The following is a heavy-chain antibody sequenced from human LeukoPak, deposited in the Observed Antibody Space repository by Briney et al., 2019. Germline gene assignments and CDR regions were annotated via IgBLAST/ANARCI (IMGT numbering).Heavy chain of an antibody. V-gene: IGHV3-21*01. D-gene: IGHD3-3*01. Sequence: GGSLRLSCVASGFTFSSYDMNWVRQAPGKGLEWVSSISSTSNYINYADSVKGRFPISRDNAKSSLYLQMNSLRVDDTAAYYCARTVFGAYNWFDPWGQGALVTVSS. CDR2: ISSTSNYI. CDR1: GFTFSSYD. CDR3: ARTVFGAYNWFDP. J-gene: IGHJ5*02.